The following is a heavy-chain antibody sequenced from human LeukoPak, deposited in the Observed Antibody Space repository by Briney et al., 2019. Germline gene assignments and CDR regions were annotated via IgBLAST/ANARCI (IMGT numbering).Heavy chain of an antibody. D-gene: IGHD5-24*01. CDR2: IIPIFGTA. Sequence: ASVKVSFTAPGGTFSSYAISWVRQAPGQGLEWMGGIIPIFGTANYAQKFQGRVTITADESTSTAYMELSSLRSEDTAVYYCARAPDGYLIDYWGQGTLVTVSS. CDR1: GGTFSSYA. CDR3: ARAPDGYLIDY. V-gene: IGHV1-69*13. J-gene: IGHJ4*02.